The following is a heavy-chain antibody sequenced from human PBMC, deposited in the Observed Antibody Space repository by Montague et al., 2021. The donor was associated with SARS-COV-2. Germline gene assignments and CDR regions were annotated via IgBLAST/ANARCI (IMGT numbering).Heavy chain of an antibody. CDR1: GYSFISYW. CDR3: VRLGGLRDYYYYGMDV. D-gene: IGHD5-12*01. Sequence: QSGAEVKKPGESLKISCKGSGYSFISYWIGWVRQMPGKGLEWMGIIYPGDSETRYSPSFQSQVTISADKSISTAYLQWSSLKASDTAMYYCVRLGGLRDYYYYGMDVWGQGTTVTVSS. V-gene: IGHV5-51*01. J-gene: IGHJ6*02. CDR2: IYPGDSET.